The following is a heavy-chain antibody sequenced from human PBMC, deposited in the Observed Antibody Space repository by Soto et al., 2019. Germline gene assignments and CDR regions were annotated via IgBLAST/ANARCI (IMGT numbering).Heavy chain of an antibody. CDR2: IYYSGST. CDR1: GVSISSGGYY. D-gene: IGHD3-3*01. Sequence: SETLSLTCTVSGVSISSGGYYWSWIRQHPGKGLEWIGYIYYSGSTYYNPSLKSRITISIDTSKNQFSLKLSSVTAADTALYYCARGDFGVVPDFDYWGQGTLVTVSS. CDR3: ARGDFGVVPDFDY. V-gene: IGHV4-31*03. J-gene: IGHJ4*02.